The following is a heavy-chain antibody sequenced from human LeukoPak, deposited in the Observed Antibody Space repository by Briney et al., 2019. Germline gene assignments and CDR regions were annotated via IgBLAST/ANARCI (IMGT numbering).Heavy chain of an antibody. D-gene: IGHD2-15*01. CDR1: GGSFSGYY. CDR3: ARGGYCSGGSCIYKY. V-gene: IGHV4-34*01. Sequence: SETLSLTCAVYGGSFSGYYWSWIRQPPGKGLEWIGEINHSGSTNYNPSLKSRVTISVDPSKNQFSLKLSSVTAADTAVYYCARGGYCSGGSCIYKYWGQGTLVTVSS. CDR2: INHSGST. J-gene: IGHJ4*02.